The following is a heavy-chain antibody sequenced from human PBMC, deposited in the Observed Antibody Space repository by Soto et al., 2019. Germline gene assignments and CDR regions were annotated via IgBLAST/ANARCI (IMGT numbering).Heavy chain of an antibody. J-gene: IGHJ4*02. CDR3: AREGPDFWSGYVDY. Sequence: PSETLSLTCAVYGGSFSGYYWSWIRQPPGKGLEWIGEINHSGSTNYNPSLKSRVTISVDTSKNQFSLKLSSVTAADTAVYYCAREGPDFWSGYVDYWGQGTLVTVS. CDR2: INHSGST. V-gene: IGHV4-34*01. D-gene: IGHD3-3*01. CDR1: GGSFSGYY.